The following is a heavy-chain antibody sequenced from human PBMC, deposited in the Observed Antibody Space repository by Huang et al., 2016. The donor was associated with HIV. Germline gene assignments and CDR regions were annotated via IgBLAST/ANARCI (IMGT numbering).Heavy chain of an antibody. V-gene: IGHV3-7*01. D-gene: IGHD2-2*01. CDR1: GFTFSSYW. J-gene: IGHJ5*02. CDR2: IKQDGSEK. Sequence: EVQLVESGGGLVQPGGSLRLSCAASGFTFSSYWVSWVRQAPGKGLGVVDNIKQDGSEKYYVDSVKGRFTISRDNAKNSLYLQMNSLRAEDTAVYYCARPSTWGQGTLVTVSS. CDR3: ARPST.